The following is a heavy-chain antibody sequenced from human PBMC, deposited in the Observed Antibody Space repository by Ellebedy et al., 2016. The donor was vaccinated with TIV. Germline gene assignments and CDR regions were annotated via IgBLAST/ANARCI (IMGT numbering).Heavy chain of an antibody. D-gene: IGHD6-19*01. V-gene: IGHV1-18*04. J-gene: IGHJ4*02. CDR1: GYTFTSSG. Sequence: AASVKVSCKASGYTFTSSGISWVRQAPGQGLEWMGWISAYNGNTNYAQKLQGRVTMTTDTSTSTAYMELRSLRSDDTAVYYCARIAVAHDRGDYWGQGTLVTVSS. CDR3: ARIAVAHDRGDY. CDR2: ISAYNGNT.